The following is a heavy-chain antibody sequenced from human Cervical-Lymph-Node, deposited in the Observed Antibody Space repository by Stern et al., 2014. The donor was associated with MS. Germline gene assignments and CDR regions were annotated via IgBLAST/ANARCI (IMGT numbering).Heavy chain of an antibody. V-gene: IGHV3-53*01. CDR2: IYTDDST. Sequence: EVQLVESGGGLIQPGGSLRLSCAAPGFTVSNNYMSWVRQAPGKELAWVSLIYTDDSTYYAGSVKGRFTISRDSSKNKLFLQMNSLRAEDTAVYYCARAIFGVNTAAMAPDAFDTWGQGTMVTVSS. CDR1: GFTVSNNY. D-gene: IGHD3-3*01. CDR3: ARAIFGVNTAAMAPDAFDT. J-gene: IGHJ3*02.